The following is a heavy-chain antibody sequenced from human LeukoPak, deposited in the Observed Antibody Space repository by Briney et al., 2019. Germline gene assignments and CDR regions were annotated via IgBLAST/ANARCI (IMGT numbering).Heavy chain of an antibody. CDR3: ARDFSAAFDI. CDR2: IYHSGST. J-gene: IGHJ3*02. D-gene: IGHD2/OR15-2a*01. Sequence: SETLSLTCTVSGGSISSGGYYWSWIRQPPGKGLEWIGYIYHSGSTYYNPALKSRLTISVDTSKNQFSLKLRSVTAADTAVYYCARDFSAAFDIWGQGTMVTVSS. CDR1: GGSISSGGYY. V-gene: IGHV4-30-2*01.